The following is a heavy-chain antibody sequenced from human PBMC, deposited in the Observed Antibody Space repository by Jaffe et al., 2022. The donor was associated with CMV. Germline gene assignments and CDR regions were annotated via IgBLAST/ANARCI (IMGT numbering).Heavy chain of an antibody. D-gene: IGHD1-1*01. CDR2: IKSKTDGGTT. V-gene: IGHV3-15*01. J-gene: IGHJ6*02. CDR3: TTDGAPYNWNSPHYYGMDV. Sequence: EVQLVESGGGLVKPGGSLRLSCAASGFTFSNAWMSWVRQAPGKGLEWVGRIKSKTDGGTTDYAAPVKGRFTISRDDSKNTLYLQMNSLKTEDTAVYYCTTDGAPYNWNSPHYYGMDVWGQGTTVTVSS. CDR1: GFTFSNAW.